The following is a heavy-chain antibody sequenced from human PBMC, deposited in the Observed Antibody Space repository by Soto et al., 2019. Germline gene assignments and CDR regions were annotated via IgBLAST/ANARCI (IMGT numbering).Heavy chain of an antibody. J-gene: IGHJ4*02. CDR3: AALRSGSYYYFDY. D-gene: IGHD1-26*01. Sequence: GASVKVSCKASGFTFTSSAVQWVRQARGQRLEWIGWIVVGSGNTNYAQKFQERVTITRDMSTSTAYMELRSLRSEDTAVYYCAALRSGSYYYFDYWGQGTLVTVSS. CDR2: IVVGSGNT. V-gene: IGHV1-58*01. CDR1: GFTFTSSA.